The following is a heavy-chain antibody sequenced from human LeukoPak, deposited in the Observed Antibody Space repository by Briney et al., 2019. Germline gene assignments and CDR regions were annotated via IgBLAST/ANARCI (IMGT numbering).Heavy chain of an antibody. V-gene: IGHV4-34*01. Sequence: SETLSLTCAVYGGSFSGYYWSWIRQPPGKGLEWIGEINHSGSTNYNPSLKSRVTISVDTSKNQFSLQLNSVTPEDTAVYYCARSYYDILTGYPLDYWGQGTLVTVSS. CDR1: GGSFSGYY. CDR2: INHSGST. D-gene: IGHD3-9*01. J-gene: IGHJ4*02. CDR3: ARSYYDILTGYPLDY.